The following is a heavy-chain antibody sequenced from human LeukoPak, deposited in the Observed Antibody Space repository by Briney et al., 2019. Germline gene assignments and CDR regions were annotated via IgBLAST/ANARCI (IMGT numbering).Heavy chain of an antibody. D-gene: IGHD6-13*01. CDR3: ARQAYSSNVGWFDR. V-gene: IGHV4-39*01. J-gene: IGHJ5*02. Sequence: AETLSLTCTVSGGSISSSTYYWGWIRQPPGQGLEWIGNIYNSGSTYYNPSLKSRVTISVDTSKNQFSLKLSSVTAADTAVYYWARQAYSSNVGWFDRWGQGMLVTVSS. CDR1: GGSISSSTYY. CDR2: IYNSGST.